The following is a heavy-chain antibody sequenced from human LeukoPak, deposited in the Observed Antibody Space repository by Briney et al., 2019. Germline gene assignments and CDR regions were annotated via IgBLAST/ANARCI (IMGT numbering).Heavy chain of an antibody. V-gene: IGHV4-34*01. CDR3: ARVVNRYSYGSNYYYYYMDV. Sequence: SETLSLTCAVYGGSFSGYYWSWIRQPPGKGLEWIGEINHSGSTNYNPSLKSRVTISVDTSKNQFSLKLSSVTAADTAVYYCARVVNRYSYGSNYYYYYMDVWGKGTTVTVSS. CDR2: INHSGST. J-gene: IGHJ6*03. CDR1: GGSFSGYY. D-gene: IGHD5-18*01.